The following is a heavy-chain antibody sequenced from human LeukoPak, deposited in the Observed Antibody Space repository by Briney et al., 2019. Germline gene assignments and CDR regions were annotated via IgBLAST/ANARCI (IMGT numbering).Heavy chain of an antibody. J-gene: IGHJ4*02. CDR1: GGSISSGAYY. V-gene: IGHV4-31*03. Sequence: PSQTLSLTCTVSGGSISSGAYYWSWIRQHPGKGLEWIGYIYYIGTTYYNPSLESRVTISVDTSKNQFSLKLSSVTAADTAVYYCARVNGNSYGPFDYWGQGTLVTVSS. D-gene: IGHD5-18*01. CDR3: ARVNGNSYGPFDY. CDR2: IYYIGTT.